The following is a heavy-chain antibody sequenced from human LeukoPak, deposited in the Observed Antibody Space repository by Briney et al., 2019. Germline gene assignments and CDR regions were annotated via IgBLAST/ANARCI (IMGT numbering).Heavy chain of an antibody. CDR1: GGSFSGYY. V-gene: IGHV4-34*01. Sequence: SETLSLTCAVYGGSFSGYYWSWIRQPPGKGLEWIGEINHSGSTIYNPSLKSRVTISLDTPKNQFSLKLSSVTAADTAVYYCASGTSGYAYEDYFDYWGQGTLVTVSS. J-gene: IGHJ4*02. D-gene: IGHD5-12*01. CDR3: ASGTSGYAYEDYFDY. CDR2: INHSGST.